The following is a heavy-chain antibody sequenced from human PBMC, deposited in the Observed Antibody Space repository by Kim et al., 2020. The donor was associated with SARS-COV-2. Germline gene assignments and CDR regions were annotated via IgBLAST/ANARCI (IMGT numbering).Heavy chain of an antibody. D-gene: IGHD4-17*01. CDR3: ARGSSTVTTHWFDP. V-gene: IGHV1-69*04. Sequence: AQKFQGRVTITADKSTSTAYMELSSLRSEDTAVYYCARGSSTVTTHWFDPWGQGTLVTVSS. J-gene: IGHJ5*02.